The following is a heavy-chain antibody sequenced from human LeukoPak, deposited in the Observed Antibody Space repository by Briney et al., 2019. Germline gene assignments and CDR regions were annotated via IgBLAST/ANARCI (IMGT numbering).Heavy chain of an antibody. CDR2: INSDGSRT. CDR3: ARDGYSSSFYFDY. V-gene: IGHV3-74*01. CDR1: GFTFSSYW. D-gene: IGHD6-6*01. Sequence: QSGGSLRLSCAASGFTFSSYWMHWVRQAPGKGLVWVSRINSDGSRTTYADSVKGRFTFSRDSAKNTLYLQMNSLRAEDTAVYYCARDGYSSSFYFDYWGQGTLVTVSS. J-gene: IGHJ4*02.